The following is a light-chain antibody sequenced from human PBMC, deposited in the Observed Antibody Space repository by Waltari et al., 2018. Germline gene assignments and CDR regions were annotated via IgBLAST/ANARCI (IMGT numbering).Light chain of an antibody. Sequence: QSALPQPRSVSGSPGQSVNISCTGTSSHVGGYNYVPWYQHHPGKATKLIIYDVTKRPSGVPDRFSASKSDNTASLTISGLQAEDEADYYCCSYAGSITFWVFGGGTKLTVL. V-gene: IGLV2-11*01. CDR3: CSYAGSITFWV. J-gene: IGLJ3*02. CDR2: DVT. CDR1: SSHVGGYNY.